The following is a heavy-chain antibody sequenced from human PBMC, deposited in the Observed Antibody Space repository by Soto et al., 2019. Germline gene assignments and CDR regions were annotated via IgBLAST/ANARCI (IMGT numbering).Heavy chain of an antibody. CDR2: ISGSGSST. CDR3: AEGGRGAFDC. V-gene: IGHV3-23*01. CDR1: GFTFSSYA. Sequence: EVQLLETGGGLVQPGGSLRLSCAASGFTFSSYAMSWVRQAPGKGLEWVSAISGSGSSTYYADSVKGRFAISRDNAKNKLYLQMSSLRTDDTAVYYGAEGGRGAFDCWGQGTLVTVSS. J-gene: IGHJ4*02. D-gene: IGHD1-26*01.